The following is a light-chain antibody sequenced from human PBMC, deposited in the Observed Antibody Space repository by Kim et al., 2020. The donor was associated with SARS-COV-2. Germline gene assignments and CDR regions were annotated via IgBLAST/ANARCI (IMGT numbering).Light chain of an antibody. J-gene: IGLJ1*01. CDR3: QSADGSGTHV. Sequence: SYELTQPPSLSVSPGQTARITCSGDTLPEKQTYWYQQKSGQAPLLVIYKDNERPSGIPGRFSGSSSGTTVTLTISVVQAEDDADYYCQSADGSGTHVFGTGTKVTVL. V-gene: IGLV3-25*03. CDR2: KDN. CDR1: TLPEKQ.